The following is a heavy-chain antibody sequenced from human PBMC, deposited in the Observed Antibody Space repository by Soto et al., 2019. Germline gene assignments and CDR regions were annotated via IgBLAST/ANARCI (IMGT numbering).Heavy chain of an antibody. V-gene: IGHV1-18*01. J-gene: IGHJ5*02. CDR1: GYTFTSYG. D-gene: IGHD3-3*01. CDR3: ARFPTIFGVVTPYSWFDP. CDR2: ISAYNGNT. Sequence: GASVKVSCKASGYTFTSYGISWVRQAPGQGLEWMGWISAYNGNTNYAQKRQGRVTMTTDTSTSTAYMELRSLRSDDTAVYYCARFPTIFGVVTPYSWFDPWGQGTLVTVS.